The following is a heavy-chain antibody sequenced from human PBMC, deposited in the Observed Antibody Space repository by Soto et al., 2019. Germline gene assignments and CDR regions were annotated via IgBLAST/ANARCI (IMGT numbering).Heavy chain of an antibody. J-gene: IGHJ4*02. Sequence: LETLSLTCAVSGVSITSPNRWSWLRRSPGKGLEWVVEIYHSGNTKYNPSLGTPVTISIDKSKNHFSLQLTSVTVADTAMYYCARVMCVASGGPLDFWGQGTLVTVSS. CDR2: IYHSGNT. CDR1: GVSITSPNR. V-gene: IGHV4-4*02. CDR3: ARVMCVASGGPLDF. D-gene: IGHD2-15*01.